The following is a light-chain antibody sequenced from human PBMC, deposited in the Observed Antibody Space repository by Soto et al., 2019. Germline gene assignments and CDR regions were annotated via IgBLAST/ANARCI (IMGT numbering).Light chain of an antibody. Sequence: DIQMTQSPSTLSASVGDGVTITCRASQNISVGLAWYQQRPGKAPKFLIYDASSLEPGVPSRFSGSGSGTEFTLPIRSLQPDDFATYYCQQYDSSSPTFGQGTKLEIK. V-gene: IGKV1-5*01. CDR1: QNISVG. J-gene: IGKJ2*01. CDR3: QQYDSSSPT. CDR2: DAS.